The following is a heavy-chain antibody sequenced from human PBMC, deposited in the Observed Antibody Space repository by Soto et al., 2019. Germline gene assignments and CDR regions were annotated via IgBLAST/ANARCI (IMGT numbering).Heavy chain of an antibody. CDR2: ITDSSDTV. J-gene: IGHJ4*02. D-gene: IGHD3-3*01. CDR1: GFSFSNYN. CDR3: ARDFGHGYYLDY. V-gene: IGHV3-48*02. Sequence: PGGYLRLSCVASGFSFSNYNMNWVRQAPGKGLEWVSYITDSSDTVHYADSVRGRFTISRDNAESSLYLQMNSLRDEDTAVYFCARDFGHGYYLDYWGRGTLVTVSS.